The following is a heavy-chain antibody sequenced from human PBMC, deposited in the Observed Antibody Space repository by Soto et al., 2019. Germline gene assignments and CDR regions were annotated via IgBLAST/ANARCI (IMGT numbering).Heavy chain of an antibody. V-gene: IGHV3-9*01. D-gene: IGHD3-10*01. CDR1: GFTFDDYA. J-gene: IGHJ6*02. CDR2: INWNSGSI. Sequence: EEQLVESGGGLVQPGRSLRISCAASGFTFDDYAMHWVRQAPGKGLEWVSGINWNSGSIGYADSVKGRFTISRDNAKTSLSLQMNSLRAEDTALYYCAKDRGSGSYAANYYYYGMDVWGQGTTVTVSS. CDR3: AKDRGSGSYAANYYYYGMDV.